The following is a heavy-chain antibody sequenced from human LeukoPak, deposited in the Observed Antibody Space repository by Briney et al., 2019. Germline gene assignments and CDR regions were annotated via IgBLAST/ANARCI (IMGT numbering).Heavy chain of an antibody. CDR3: AKGGRRFLDYYFDY. CDR2: IRYDGSNK. Sequence: GGSLRLSCAASGFTFSSYGMHWVRQAPGKGLEWVAFIRYDGSNKYYADSVKGRFTISRDNSKNTLYLQMNSLRAEDTAVYSCAKGGRRFLDYYFDYWGQGTLVTVSS. D-gene: IGHD3-3*01. J-gene: IGHJ4*02. V-gene: IGHV3-30*02. CDR1: GFTFSSYG.